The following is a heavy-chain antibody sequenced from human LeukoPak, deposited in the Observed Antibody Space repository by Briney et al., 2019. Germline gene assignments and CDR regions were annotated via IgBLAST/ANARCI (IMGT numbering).Heavy chain of an antibody. J-gene: IGHJ4*02. CDR3: ASNTGTVFDY. Sequence: SETLSLTCAVYGGSFSGYYWSWIRQPPGKGLEWIGEINHSGSINYNPSLKSRVTISVDTSKNQFSLKLSSVTAADTAVYYCASNTGTVFDYWGQGARVTVSS. D-gene: IGHD1-7*01. CDR1: GGSFSGYY. V-gene: IGHV4-34*01. CDR2: INHSGSI.